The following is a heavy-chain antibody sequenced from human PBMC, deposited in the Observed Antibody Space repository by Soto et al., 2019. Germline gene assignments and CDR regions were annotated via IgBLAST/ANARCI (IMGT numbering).Heavy chain of an antibody. V-gene: IGHV4-38-2*01. CDR3: ARVSDIVLMVYATFDY. D-gene: IGHD2-8*01. Sequence: ASETLSLTCAVSGYSISSGYYWGWIRQPPGKGLEWIGSIYHSGSTYYNPSLKSRVTISVDTSKNQFSLKLSSVTAADTAVYYCARVSDIVLMVYATFDYWGQGTLVTVSS. J-gene: IGHJ4*02. CDR2: IYHSGST. CDR1: GYSISSGYY.